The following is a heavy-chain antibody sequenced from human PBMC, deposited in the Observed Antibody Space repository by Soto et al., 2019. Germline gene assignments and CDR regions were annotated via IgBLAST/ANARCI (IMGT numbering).Heavy chain of an antibody. CDR1: GFTFSPYS. CDR2: ISSTGTYT. Sequence: KAGGSLRLSCAASGFTFSPYSINWVRQAPGKGLEWVSSISSTGTYTYYADSVKGRFTISRDNAKNSLYLQMNSLRAEDTAVYYCARGGLERRDYHYNYGLDVWGQGTTVTVSS. D-gene: IGHD1-1*01. V-gene: IGHV3-21*01. CDR3: ARGGLERRDYHYNYGLDV. J-gene: IGHJ6*02.